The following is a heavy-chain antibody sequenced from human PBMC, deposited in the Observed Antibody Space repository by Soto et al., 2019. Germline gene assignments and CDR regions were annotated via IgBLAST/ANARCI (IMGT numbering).Heavy chain of an antibody. D-gene: IGHD2-2*01. V-gene: IGHV3-23*01. CDR2: ISGSGGST. CDR1: GFTFSSYG. CDR3: AKVDTSEGGPNWFDP. Sequence: GGSLRLSCAASGFTFSSYGMSWVRQAPGKGLEWVSAISGSGGSTYYADSVKGRFTISRDNSKNTLYLQMNSLRAEDTAVYYCAKVDTSEGGPNWFDPWGQGTLVTVSS. J-gene: IGHJ5*02.